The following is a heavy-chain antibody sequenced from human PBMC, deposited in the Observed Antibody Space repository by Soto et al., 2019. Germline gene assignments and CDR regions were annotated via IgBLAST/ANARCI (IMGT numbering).Heavy chain of an antibody. J-gene: IGHJ6*02. D-gene: IGHD6-6*01. V-gene: IGHV1-69*13. CDR3: ARDSGEQLVRARYYYYYGMDV. CDR2: IIPIFGTA. CDR1: GGTFSSYA. Sequence: ASVKVSCKASGGTFSSYAISWVRQAPGQGLEWMGGIIPIFGTANYAQKFQGRVTITADESTSTAYMELSSLRSEDTAVYYCARDSGEQLVRARYYYYYGMDVWGQGTTVTVSS.